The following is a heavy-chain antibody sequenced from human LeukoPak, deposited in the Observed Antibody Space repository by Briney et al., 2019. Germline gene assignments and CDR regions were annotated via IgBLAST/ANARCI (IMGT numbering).Heavy chain of an antibody. Sequence: GRSLRLSCAASGFTFSSYGMHWVRQAPGKALEWVAVISYDGSNKYYADSVKGRFTISRDNSKNTLYLQMNSLRAEDTAVYYCAKDQPRYSYGDYFDYWGQGTLVTVSS. J-gene: IGHJ4*02. CDR1: GFTFSSYG. V-gene: IGHV3-30*18. CDR3: AKDQPRYSYGDYFDY. CDR2: ISYDGSNK. D-gene: IGHD5-18*01.